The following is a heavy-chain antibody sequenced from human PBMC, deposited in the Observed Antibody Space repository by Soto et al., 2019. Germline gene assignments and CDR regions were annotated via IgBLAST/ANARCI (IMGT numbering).Heavy chain of an antibody. CDR3: ARMATFGSLNWFDP. Sequence: EASVKVSCKASGYSFTNNDVTWVRQATGQGLEWMGGMNPGSGDTGYAQEFQGRVTMTRDISIATAYMELSSLRSDAAAIYYCARMATFGSLNWFDPWGQGTLVTVSS. CDR1: GYSFTNND. V-gene: IGHV1-8*01. CDR2: MNPGSGDT. J-gene: IGHJ5*02. D-gene: IGHD3-16*01.